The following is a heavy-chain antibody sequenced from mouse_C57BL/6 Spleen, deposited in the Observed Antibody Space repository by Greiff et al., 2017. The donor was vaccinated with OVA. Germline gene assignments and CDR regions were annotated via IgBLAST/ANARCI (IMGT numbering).Heavy chain of an antibody. Sequence: QVQLKQSGAELARPGASVKMSCTASGYTFTSYTMHWVKQRPGQGLEWIGYINPSSGYTKYNQKFKDKATLTADKSSSTAYMQLSSLTSEDSAVYYCARGPIYSMDYWGQGTSVTVSS. CDR2: INPSSGYT. J-gene: IGHJ4*01. V-gene: IGHV1-4*01. CDR1: GYTFTSYT. D-gene: IGHD2-1*01. CDR3: ARGPIYSMDY.